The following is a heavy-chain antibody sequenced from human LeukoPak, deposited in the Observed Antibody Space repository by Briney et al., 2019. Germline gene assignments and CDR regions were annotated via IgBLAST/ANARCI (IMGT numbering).Heavy chain of an antibody. CDR1: GFTFSSYS. D-gene: IGHD2-2*02. J-gene: IGHJ6*03. CDR2: IRYDGSNK. V-gene: IGHV3-30*02. CDR3: AKSKVPAAIGRLYYYYYMDV. Sequence: GGSLRLSCAAAGFTFSSYSMHWVRQAPRKGLEWVAFIRYDGSNKYYAESVKGRFTISRDNSKNALYLQMYSLRAEDTAVYYCAKSKVPAAIGRLYYYYYMDVWGKGTTVTVSS.